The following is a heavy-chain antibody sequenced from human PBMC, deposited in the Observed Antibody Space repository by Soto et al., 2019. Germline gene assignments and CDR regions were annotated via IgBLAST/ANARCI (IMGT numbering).Heavy chain of an antibody. CDR3: TRVVATIFFAFDI. J-gene: IGHJ3*02. V-gene: IGHV3-49*04. Sequence: GGSLRLSCTASGFTFGDYAMSWVRQAPGKGLEWVGFIRSKAYGGTTEYTASVKGRFTISRDDSKSIAYLQMNSLKTEYTAVYYCTRVVATIFFAFDIWGQGTMVTVSS. CDR2: IRSKAYGGTT. D-gene: IGHD5-12*01. CDR1: GFTFGDYA.